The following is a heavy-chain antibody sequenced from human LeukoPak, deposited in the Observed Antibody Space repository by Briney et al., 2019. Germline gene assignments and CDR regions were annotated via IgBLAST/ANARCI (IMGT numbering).Heavy chain of an antibody. V-gene: IGHV4-34*01. Sequence: PSETLSLTCAVYGGSFSGYYWSWIRQPPGKGLEWIGEINHSGSTNYNPSLKSRVTIPVDTSKNQFSLKLSSVTAADTAVYYCARRYYGSGSYYSYWGQGTLVTVSS. CDR3: ARRYYGSGSYYSY. J-gene: IGHJ4*02. CDR2: INHSGST. D-gene: IGHD3-10*01. CDR1: GGSFSGYY.